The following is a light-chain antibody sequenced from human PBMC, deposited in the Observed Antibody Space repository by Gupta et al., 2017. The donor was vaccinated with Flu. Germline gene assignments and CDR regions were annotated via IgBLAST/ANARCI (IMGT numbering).Light chain of an antibody. Sequence: SYELTQPPSVSVSPGQTARITCSGDALPKKYAYWYQQKSGQAPILVIYEDRKRPSGIPERFSGSSSGTMATLTISGAQVEDEADYYCYSTVPGGNHRGVFGGGTKLTVL. V-gene: IGLV3-10*01. CDR2: EDR. CDR3: YSTVPGGNHRGV. J-gene: IGLJ3*02. CDR1: ALPKKY.